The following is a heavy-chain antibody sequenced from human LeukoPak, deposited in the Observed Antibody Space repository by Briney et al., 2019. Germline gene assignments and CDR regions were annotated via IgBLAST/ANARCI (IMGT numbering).Heavy chain of an antibody. D-gene: IGHD3-22*01. CDR1: GGSFSGYY. CDR2: INHSGST. J-gene: IGHJ2*01. Sequence: SETLSLTCAVYGGSFSGYYWSWIRQPPGKGLEWIGEINHSGSTNYTPSLKSRVTISVDTSKNQFSLKLSSVTAADTAVYYCVRMGYDSSGYHPNWYFDLWGRGTLVTVSS. CDR3: VRMGYDSSGYHPNWYFDL. V-gene: IGHV4-34*01.